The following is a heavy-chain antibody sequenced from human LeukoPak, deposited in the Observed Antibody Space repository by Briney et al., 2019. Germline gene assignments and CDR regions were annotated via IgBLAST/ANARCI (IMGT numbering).Heavy chain of an antibody. V-gene: IGHV3-23*01. J-gene: IGHJ4*02. CDR1: GLTFSSCG. D-gene: IGHD2-15*01. CDR3: AKGGRLSGPFQY. CDR2: IGSGGDTA. Sequence: GGSLRLSCEASGLTFSSCGMSWVRQAPGKGLEWISTIGSGGDTAYNADFVKGRFTISRDNSKNMLYLEMNNLKAEDTALYYCAKGGRLSGPFQYWGQGTLVTVAS.